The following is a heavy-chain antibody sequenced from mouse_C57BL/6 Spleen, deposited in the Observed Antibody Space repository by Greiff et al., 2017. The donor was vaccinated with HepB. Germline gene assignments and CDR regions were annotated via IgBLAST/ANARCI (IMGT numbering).Heavy chain of an antibody. Sequence: HVQLQQSGAELARPGSSVTMSCQASGYTFTSYTMHWVKQRPGQGLEWIGYINPSSGYTKYNQKFKDKATLTADKSSSTAYMQLSSLTSEDSAVYYCARSGIYYLDYWGQGTTLTVSS. D-gene: IGHD1-1*01. CDR2: INPSSGYT. V-gene: IGHV1-4*01. CDR3: ARSGIYYLDY. CDR1: GYTFTSYT. J-gene: IGHJ2*01.